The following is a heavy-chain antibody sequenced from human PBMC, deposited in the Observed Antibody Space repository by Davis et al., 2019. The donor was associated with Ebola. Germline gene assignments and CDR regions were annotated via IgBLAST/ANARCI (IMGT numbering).Heavy chain of an antibody. CDR2: INHSGST. CDR1: GGSFSGYY. D-gene: IGHD3-3*01. V-gene: IGHV4-34*01. Sequence: PSETLSLTCAVYGGSFSGYYWSWNSETPGKGLEWIGEINHSGSTNYNPSLKVPATISVDTSKNQFSLKLSSVTAADTAVYYCARGFQGGYFDFWSWGQGTLVTVSS. CDR3: ARGFQGGYFDFWS. J-gene: IGHJ4*02.